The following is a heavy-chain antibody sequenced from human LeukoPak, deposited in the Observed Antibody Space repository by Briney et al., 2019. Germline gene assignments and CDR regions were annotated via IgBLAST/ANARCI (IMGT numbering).Heavy chain of an antibody. Sequence: SETLSLTSTVSGGSPSSGGYYWGWVPPPPGKGLEGVGNIYFSGTAYYNPSLESRVTISVDTSKNQFSLKLSSVTAADTAVYYCARVPSGSYERGYLDYWGQGTLVTVSS. J-gene: IGHJ4*02. CDR1: GGSPSSGGYY. CDR2: IYFSGTA. D-gene: IGHD1-26*01. CDR3: ARVPSGSYERGYLDY. V-gene: IGHV4-39*07.